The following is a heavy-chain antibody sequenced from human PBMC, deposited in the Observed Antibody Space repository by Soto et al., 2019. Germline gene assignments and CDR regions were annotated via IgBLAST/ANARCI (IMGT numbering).Heavy chain of an antibody. J-gene: IGHJ4*02. Sequence: EVQLLESGGGLVQPGGSLRLSCAASGFSFSTYTMSWVRRAPGKGLEWVSALSCSGGSPSYADSVQGRFTISGANPKNTLYLQMNSLRSEDTAVYYCAKARCTTRSCYVPDYWGQGTLVTFSS. CDR1: GFSFSTYT. CDR3: AKARCTTRSCYVPDY. CDR2: LSCSGGSP. V-gene: IGHV3-23*01. D-gene: IGHD2-15*01.